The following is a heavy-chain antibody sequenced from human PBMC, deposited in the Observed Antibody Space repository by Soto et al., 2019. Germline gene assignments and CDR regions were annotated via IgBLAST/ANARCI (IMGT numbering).Heavy chain of an antibody. CDR3: APTPYDHDAFDN. CDR1: GFTRSSNS. Sequence: EVQLVESGGGVVPPGGSLRVSCSGFTRSSNSINWVRQAPGKTLEWVSIFYSSGSTFYSDSVQGRFTISRDISKNTLDLQMDSLRVDDTAVYYCAPTPYDHDAFDNWGQGTVVTVSS. V-gene: IGHV3-66*01. J-gene: IGHJ3*02. CDR2: FYSSGST. D-gene: IGHD5-12*01.